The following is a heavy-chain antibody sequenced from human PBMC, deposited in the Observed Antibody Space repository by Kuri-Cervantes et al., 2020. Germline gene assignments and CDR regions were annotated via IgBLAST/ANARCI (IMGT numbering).Heavy chain of an antibody. CDR2: IRSKANSYAT. Sequence: GGSLRLSCAASGFAFSDYAMMWVRQASGKGLEWVGRIRSKANSYATAYAASVKGRFTISRDNAKNSLYLQMNSLRAEDTAVYYCAREQALGDYIWGSFRYFDAFDIWGQGTMVTVSS. V-gene: IGHV3-73*01. D-gene: IGHD3-16*02. CDR3: AREQALGDYIWGSFRYFDAFDI. CDR1: GFAFSDYA. J-gene: IGHJ3*02.